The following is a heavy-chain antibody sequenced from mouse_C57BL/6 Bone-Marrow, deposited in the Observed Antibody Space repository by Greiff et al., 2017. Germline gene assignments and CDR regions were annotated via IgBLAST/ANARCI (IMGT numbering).Heavy chain of an antibody. CDR3: ARINSYYYGSSYAMDY. Sequence: QVQLKESGPGLVQPSQSLSITCTVSGFSLTSYGVHWVRQSPGKGLEWLGVIWSGGSTDYNAAFISRLSISKDNAKRQVFFKMNSLQADDTAIYYCARINSYYYGSSYAMDYWGQGTSVTVSS. CDR2: IWSGGST. J-gene: IGHJ4*01. D-gene: IGHD1-1*01. CDR1: GFSLTSYG. V-gene: IGHV2-2*01.